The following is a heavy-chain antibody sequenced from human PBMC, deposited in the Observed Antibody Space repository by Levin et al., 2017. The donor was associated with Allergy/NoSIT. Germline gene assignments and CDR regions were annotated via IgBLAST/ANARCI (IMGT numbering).Heavy chain of an antibody. D-gene: IGHD4-17*01. CDR2: ISTSGGST. J-gene: IGHJ4*02. CDR1: GFTFSSYA. Sequence: GGSLRLSCAASGFTFSSYAMSWVRQGPGKGLEWVSSISTSGGSTYYADSVKGRFTISRDNSKNTLYLQMNSLRVEDTALYYCAKAMTTVTRNVDYWGQGTLVTVSS. V-gene: IGHV3-23*01. CDR3: AKAMTTVTRNVDY.